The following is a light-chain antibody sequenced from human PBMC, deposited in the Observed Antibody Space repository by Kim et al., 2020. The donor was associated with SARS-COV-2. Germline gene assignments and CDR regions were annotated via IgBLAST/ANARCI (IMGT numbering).Light chain of an antibody. CDR3: NSRDSSGNQYCV. CDR1: SLRSCY. J-gene: IGLJ1*01. V-gene: IGLV3-19*01. Sequence: GRTVRLNCQGSSLRSCYVCQYQQKAGQTPVLVIYGKNNRPAGIHDRFSGSSSGNTASLTITESQAEDEDDCFFNSRDSSGNQYCVFGTGTKVTVL. CDR2: GKN.